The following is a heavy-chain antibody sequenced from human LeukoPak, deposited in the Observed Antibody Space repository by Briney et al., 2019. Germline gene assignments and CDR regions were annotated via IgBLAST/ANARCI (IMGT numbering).Heavy chain of an antibody. J-gene: IGHJ4*02. CDR3: ALALYYYDRSGYSSYYFDY. CDR1: GFTFTNYV. Sequence: GGSLRLSCAASGFTFTNYVMSWVRQAPGKGLEWVSGISDSGGSTYYADSVEGRFTISRDNSKHTLYLEMKGLRAEDTALYYCALALYYYDRSGYSSYYFDYWGQGTLVTVSS. V-gene: IGHV3-23*01. D-gene: IGHD3-22*01. CDR2: ISDSGGST.